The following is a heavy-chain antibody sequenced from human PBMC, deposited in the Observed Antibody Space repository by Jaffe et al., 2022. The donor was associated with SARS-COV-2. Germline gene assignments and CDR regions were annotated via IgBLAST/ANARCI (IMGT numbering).Heavy chain of an antibody. Sequence: QVQLVESGGGVVQPGRSLRLSCAASGITVNYFGMHWVRQAPGKGLEWVAFISYDGGNVYYSDSVKGRFTISRDTAKNTAYLEMNSLRTEDTAVYYCAKDHLQEWELLMNNYYGLDVWGQGTAVTVSS. V-gene: IGHV3-30*18. CDR3: AKDHLQEWELLMNNYYGLDV. D-gene: IGHD1-26*01. CDR1: GITVNYFG. CDR2: ISYDGGNV. J-gene: IGHJ6*02.